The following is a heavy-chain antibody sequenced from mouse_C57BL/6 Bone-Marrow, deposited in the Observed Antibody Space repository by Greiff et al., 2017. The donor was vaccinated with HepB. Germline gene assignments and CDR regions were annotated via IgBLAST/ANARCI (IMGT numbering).Heavy chain of an antibody. D-gene: IGHD5-1*01. V-gene: IGHV5-17*01. CDR1: GFTFSDYG. CDR3: ARQGSNYFDY. J-gene: IGHJ2*01. CDR2: ISSGSSTI. Sequence: DVQLQESGGGLVKPGGSLKLSCAASGFTFSDYGMHWVRQAPEKGLEWVAYISSGSSTIYYADTVKGRFTIYRDNAKNTLFLQMTSLRSEDTAMYYCARQGSNYFDYWGQGTTLTVSS.